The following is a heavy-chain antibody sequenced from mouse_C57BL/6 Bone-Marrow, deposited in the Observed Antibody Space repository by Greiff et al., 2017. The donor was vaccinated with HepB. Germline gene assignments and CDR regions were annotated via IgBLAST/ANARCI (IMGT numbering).Heavy chain of an antibody. D-gene: IGHD2-2*01. J-gene: IGHJ2*01. CDR2: IYPRSGNT. CDR1: GYTFTSYG. Sequence: QVQLQQSGAELARPGASVKLSCKASGYTFTSYGISWVKQRTGQGLEWIGEIYPRSGNTYYNEKFKGKATRTADKSSSTAYMELRSLTSEDSAVYFCARVLWLEGFDYWGQGTTLTVSS. CDR3: ARVLWLEGFDY. V-gene: IGHV1-81*01.